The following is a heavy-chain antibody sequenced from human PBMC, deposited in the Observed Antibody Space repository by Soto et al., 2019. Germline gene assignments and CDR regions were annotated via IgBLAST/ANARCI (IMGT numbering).Heavy chain of an antibody. CDR3: ARHLFLDCSSTSCYTGDYFDY. CDR1: CGSISSSSYY. V-gene: IGHV4-39*01. D-gene: IGHD2-2*02. CDR2: IYYSGST. J-gene: IGHJ4*02. Sequence: PSETLSLTCTFSCGSISSSSYYWGWIRQPPGKGLEWIGSIYYSGSTYYNPSLKSRVTISVDTSKNQFSLKLSSVTAADTAVYYCARHLFLDCSSTSCYTGDYFDYWGQGTLVTVSS.